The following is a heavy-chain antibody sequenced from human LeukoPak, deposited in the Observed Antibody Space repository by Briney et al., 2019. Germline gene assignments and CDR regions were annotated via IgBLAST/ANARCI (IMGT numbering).Heavy chain of an antibody. CDR2: ISGSGVST. CDR1: GFTFISYA. Sequence: LGGSLRLSFAASGFTFISYAMSWVRQAPGKGLWGVSAISGSGVSTYYADSVKGRFTISRDNSKNTLYLQMNSLRAEDTAVYYCAKDESIVVVPAAEDYWGQGTLVTVSS. J-gene: IGHJ4*02. V-gene: IGHV3-23*01. D-gene: IGHD2-2*01. CDR3: AKDESIVVVPAAEDY.